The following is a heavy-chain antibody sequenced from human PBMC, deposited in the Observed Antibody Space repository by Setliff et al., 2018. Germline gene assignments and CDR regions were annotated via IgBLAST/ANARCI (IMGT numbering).Heavy chain of an antibody. V-gene: IGHV3-11*04. CDR2: ISSSGSTI. CDR1: GFTFSDYY. J-gene: IGHJ6*02. CDR3: ARGDRWGYSYGPYYYGMDV. D-gene: IGHD5-18*01. Sequence: GGSLRLSCAASGFTFSDYYMSWIRQAPGKGLEWVSYISSSGSTIYYADPVKGRFTISRDNAKNSLYLQMNSPRAEDTAVYYCARGDRWGYSYGPYYYGMDVWGQGTTVTVSS.